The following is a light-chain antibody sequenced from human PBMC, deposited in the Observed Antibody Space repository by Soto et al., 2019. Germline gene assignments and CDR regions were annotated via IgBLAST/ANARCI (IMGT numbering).Light chain of an antibody. CDR1: QSVSSN. CDR3: LQYNNWWT. Sequence: EIVLTQSPDTLSLSPGERATLSCRASQSVSSNYLAWYQQKPGRSPRLLIYGASTRAIGIPARFSGSGSGTEFTLTISSLQSEDFAVYYCLQYNNWWTFGQGTKVGIK. V-gene: IGKV3-15*01. J-gene: IGKJ1*01. CDR2: GAS.